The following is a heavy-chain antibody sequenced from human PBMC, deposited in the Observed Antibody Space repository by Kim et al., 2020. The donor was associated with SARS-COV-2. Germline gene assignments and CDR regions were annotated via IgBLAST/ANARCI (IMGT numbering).Heavy chain of an antibody. D-gene: IGHD3-22*01. J-gene: IGHJ4*01. V-gene: IGHV3-74*01. CDR3: ARKYYYDSSGYAY. CDR2: INSDGSST. Sequence: GGSLRLSCAASGFTFSSYWMHWVRQAPGKGLVWVSRINSDGSSTSYADSVKGRFTISRDNAKNTLYLQMNSQRAEGTAVYYCARKYYYDSSGYAYWVYGTLVTVTS. CDR1: GFTFSSYW.